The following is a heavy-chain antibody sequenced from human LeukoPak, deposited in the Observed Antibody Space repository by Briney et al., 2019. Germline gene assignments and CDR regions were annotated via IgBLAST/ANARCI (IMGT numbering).Heavy chain of an antibody. CDR3: ARGRRTWHTYYDFWSGYPENNWFDP. CDR1: GYTFTSYY. V-gene: IGHV1-46*01. J-gene: IGHJ5*02. Sequence: ASVKVSCKASGYTFTSYYMHWVRQAPGQGLEWMGIINPSGGSTSYAQKFQGRVTMTRDTSTSTVYMELSSLRSEDTAVYYCARGRRTWHTYYDFWSGYPENNWFDPWGQGTLVTVSS. D-gene: IGHD3-3*01. CDR2: INPSGGST.